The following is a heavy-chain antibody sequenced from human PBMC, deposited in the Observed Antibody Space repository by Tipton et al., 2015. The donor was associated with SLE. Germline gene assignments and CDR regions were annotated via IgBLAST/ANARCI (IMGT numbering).Heavy chain of an antibody. J-gene: IGHJ4*02. CDR1: RGTISSAAYY. V-gene: IGHV4-61*02. CDR3: ARGGWVKAVTDH. D-gene: IGHD6-19*01. Sequence: TLSLTCTVSRGTISSAAYYWSWIRQSPGKGLEWIGRIYSSGLTNYNPSLKSRVIMSVDTSKKQISLRLRSVTAADTAVYYCARGGWVKAVTDHWGPGRLVTVSS. CDR2: IYSSGLT.